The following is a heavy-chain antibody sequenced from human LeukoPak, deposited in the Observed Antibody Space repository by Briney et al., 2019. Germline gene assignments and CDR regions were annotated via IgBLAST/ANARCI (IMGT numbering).Heavy chain of an antibody. J-gene: IGHJ6*02. D-gene: IGHD2-8*01. Sequence: QSGGSLRLSCAASGFIFSNYGMHWVRQGPGKGLEWVAVIWYDGSNKYYADSVKGRFTISRDNSKNTLYLQMNSLRAEDTAVYYCARRLAVNGEVYYHYGMNVWGQGTTVTVSS. V-gene: IGHV3-33*01. CDR1: GFIFSNYG. CDR3: ARRLAVNGEVYYHYGMNV. CDR2: IWYDGSNK.